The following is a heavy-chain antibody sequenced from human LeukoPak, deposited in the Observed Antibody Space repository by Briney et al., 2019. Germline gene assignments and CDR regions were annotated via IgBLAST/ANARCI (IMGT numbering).Heavy chain of an antibody. J-gene: IGHJ4*02. D-gene: IGHD1-26*01. CDR2: IYPGDSDT. V-gene: IGHV5-51*01. Sequence: GESLKISCKGSGYSFTNYWIGWVRQMPGKGLEWMGIIYPGDSDTRYSPPFQGQVTISADKSISTAYLQWSSLKASDTAMYYCARRVVGATSCFDYWGQGTLVTVSS. CDR1: GYSFTNYW. CDR3: ARRVVGATSCFDY.